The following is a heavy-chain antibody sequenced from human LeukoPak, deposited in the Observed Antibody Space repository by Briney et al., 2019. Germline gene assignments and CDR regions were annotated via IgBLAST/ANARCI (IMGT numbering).Heavy chain of an antibody. D-gene: IGHD3-22*01. V-gene: IGHV3-53*01. J-gene: IGHJ3*02. Sequence: GGSLRLSCAASEFTVSSNYMSWVRQAPGKGLEWVSVIYSGGNTYYADSVKGRFTISRDNSKNTLYLQMYSLRAEDTALYYCAKDYSSGYYHAYAFDIWGQGTMVTVSS. CDR1: EFTVSSNY. CDR2: IYSGGNT. CDR3: AKDYSSGYYHAYAFDI.